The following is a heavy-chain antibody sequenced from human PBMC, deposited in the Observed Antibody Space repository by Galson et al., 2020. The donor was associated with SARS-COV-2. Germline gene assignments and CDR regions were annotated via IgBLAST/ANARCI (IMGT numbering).Heavy chain of an antibody. CDR2: ISSSSSYI. CDR3: ARGPPDSWFYYYYGMDV. J-gene: IGHJ6*02. V-gene: IGHV3-21*01. Sequence: NSGGSLRLSCAASGFTFSSYSMNWVRQAPGKGLEWVSSISSSSSYIYYADSVKGRFTISRDNAKNSLYLQMNSLRAEDTAVYYCARGPPDSWFYYYYGMDVWGQGTTVTVSS. CDR1: GFTFSSYS. D-gene: IGHD6-13*01.